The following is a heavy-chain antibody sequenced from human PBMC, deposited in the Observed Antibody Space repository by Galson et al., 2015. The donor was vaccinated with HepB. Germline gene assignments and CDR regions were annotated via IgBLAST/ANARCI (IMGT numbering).Heavy chain of an antibody. V-gene: IGHV3-30*18. CDR3: AKDGDPYHSYYFDS. D-gene: IGHD1-26*01. CDR2: ISYDGSNN. CDR1: GFTFNSYG. J-gene: IGHJ4*02. Sequence: CLRLSCAASGFTFNSYGMHWVRQGPGTGLVWVAVISYDGSNNYYADPVKGRFTISRDNSKNTLYLQMNSLRVEDTAVYYCAKDGDPYHSYYFDSWGQGTLVTVSS.